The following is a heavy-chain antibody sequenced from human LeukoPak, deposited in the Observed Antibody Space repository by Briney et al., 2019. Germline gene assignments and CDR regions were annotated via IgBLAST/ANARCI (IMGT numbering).Heavy chain of an antibody. CDR1: GGSISSGGYF. D-gene: IGHD6-6*01. Sequence: SQTLSLTCTVSGGSISSGGYFWSWISQHPGKGLELIGYIYHSGSAYYNPSLKSRVSMSVDTSNNQFSLNLSSGTAADTAVYFCASVLYSSSSEDWFDPWGQGTLVTVSS. J-gene: IGHJ5*02. CDR2: IYHSGSA. CDR3: ASVLYSSSSEDWFDP. V-gene: IGHV4-31*03.